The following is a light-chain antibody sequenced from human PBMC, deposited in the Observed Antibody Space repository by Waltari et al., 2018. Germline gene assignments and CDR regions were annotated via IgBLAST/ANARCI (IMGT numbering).Light chain of an antibody. Sequence: DIQMTQSPATLSSSVGDRVTITCRASQNIASWLAWYQQKPGKAPKLLIYKASTLEAGVPSRFSGSGSGTEFTLTISSLQPDDSATYYCQQYKTYLRPFGQGTKLEIK. CDR3: QQYKTYLRP. J-gene: IGKJ2*01. CDR2: KAS. V-gene: IGKV1-5*03. CDR1: QNIASW.